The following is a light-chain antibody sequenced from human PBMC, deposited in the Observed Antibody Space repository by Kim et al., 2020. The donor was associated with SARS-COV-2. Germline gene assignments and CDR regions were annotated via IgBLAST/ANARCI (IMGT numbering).Light chain of an antibody. CDR3: QRYYSNPPDT. V-gene: IGKV1-8*01. CDR1: QGISSY. CDR2: AAS. J-gene: IGKJ2*01. Sequence: AIRITQSPSSLSASTGDRVTITCRASQGISSYLAWYQQKPGKAPKLLIYAASTLQSGVPSRFSGSGSGTDFTLTISCLQSEDSATYYCQRYYSNPPDTFGQGTKLEIK.